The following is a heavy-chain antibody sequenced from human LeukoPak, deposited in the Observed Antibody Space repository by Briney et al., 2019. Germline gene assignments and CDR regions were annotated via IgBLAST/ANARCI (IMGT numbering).Heavy chain of an antibody. CDR1: GGSVSGYY. J-gene: IGHJ5*02. V-gene: IGHV4-34*01. D-gene: IGHD3-3*01. Sequence: KPSETLSLTCAVYGGSVSGYYWSWIRQPPGKGLEWIGEINHSGSTNYNPSLKSRVTISVDTSKNQFSLKLSSVTAADTAVYYCARGGFLEWLSRTNWFDPWGQGTLVTVSS. CDR3: ARGGFLEWLSRTNWFDP. CDR2: INHSGST.